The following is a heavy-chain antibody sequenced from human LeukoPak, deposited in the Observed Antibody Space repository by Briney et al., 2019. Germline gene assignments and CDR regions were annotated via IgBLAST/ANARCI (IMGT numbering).Heavy chain of an antibody. CDR3: ARGRLLMWFDP. D-gene: IGHD3-16*01. CDR1: GGSLTSHY. V-gene: IGHV4-59*08. CDR2: IYSSGST. J-gene: IGHJ5*02. Sequence: PSETLSLTCTVSGGSLTSHYWSWIRQPPGKGLEWIGYIYSSGSTKYTPSLESRLIISVDTSNNQFSLKLSSVTAADTAVYYCARGRLLMWFDPWGQGTLVTVSS.